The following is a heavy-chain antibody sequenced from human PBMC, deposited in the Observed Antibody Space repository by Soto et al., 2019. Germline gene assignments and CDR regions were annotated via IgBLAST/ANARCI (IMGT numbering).Heavy chain of an antibody. Sequence: PSETLSLTCAVYGGSFSGYYWSWIRQPPGKWLEWIGEINHSGSTNYNPSLKSRVTISVDTSKNQFSLKLSSVTAADTAVYYCARGGRSSAVPERYYYYGMDVWGQGXTVTVYS. D-gene: IGHD2-2*01. CDR2: INHSGST. J-gene: IGHJ6*02. CDR1: GGSFSGYY. V-gene: IGHV4-34*01. CDR3: ARGGRSSAVPERYYYYGMDV.